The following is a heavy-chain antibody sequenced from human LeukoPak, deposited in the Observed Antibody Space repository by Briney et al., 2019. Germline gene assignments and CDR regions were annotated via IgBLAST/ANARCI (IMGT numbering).Heavy chain of an antibody. Sequence: GGSLRLSCAASGFTFSNFAMSWVRPAPGKGLEWVGRINSNADGGTPDYAAPARGRFTISRDDSKNTLYLQMNSLKTEDTAVYYCTTFYHEYSPYWGRGTLVTVSS. D-gene: IGHD2/OR15-2a*01. CDR2: INSNADGGTP. CDR1: GFTFSNFA. V-gene: IGHV3-15*01. CDR3: TTFYHEYSPY. J-gene: IGHJ4*02.